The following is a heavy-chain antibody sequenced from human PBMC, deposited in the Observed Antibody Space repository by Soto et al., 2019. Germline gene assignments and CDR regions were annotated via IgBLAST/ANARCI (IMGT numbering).Heavy chain of an antibody. D-gene: IGHD2-2*01. Sequence: QVQLVQSGAEVKKPGSSVKVSCKASGGTFGSYAISWVRQAPGQGLEWMGGIIPIPGTANYAQKFQGGVTIAADESTRTAYMELSSVRSEDKAVYYCARSQGSSTSLEIYYYYYYGMDVWGQWTTVTVSS. CDR3: ARSQGSSTSLEIYYYYYYGMDV. CDR1: GGTFGSYA. CDR2: IIPIPGTA. J-gene: IGHJ6*02. V-gene: IGHV1-69*01.